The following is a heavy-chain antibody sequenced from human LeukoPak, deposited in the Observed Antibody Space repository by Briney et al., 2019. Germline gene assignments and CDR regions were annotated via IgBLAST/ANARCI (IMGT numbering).Heavy chain of an antibody. CDR1: GYTFTSYY. Sequence: GASVKVSCKSSGYTFTSYYTYWVRQAPGQGLEWMGIINPSGGSTSYAQKFQGRVTMTRDTSTSTVYMELSSLRSEDTAVYYCARDSGMVRGTVDYWGQGTLVTVPS. V-gene: IGHV1-46*01. D-gene: IGHD3-10*01. CDR2: INPSGGST. J-gene: IGHJ4*02. CDR3: ARDSGMVRGTVDY.